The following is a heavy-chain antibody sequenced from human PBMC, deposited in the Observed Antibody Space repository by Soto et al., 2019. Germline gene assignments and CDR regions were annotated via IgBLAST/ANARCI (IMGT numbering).Heavy chain of an antibody. D-gene: IGHD3-22*01. V-gene: IGHV1-69*13. J-gene: IGHJ3*02. CDR3: ASDRSSYDSSGYYGDAFDI. Sequence: SSVKVSCKASGGTFSSYAISWVRQAPGQGLEWMGGIIPIFGTANYAQKFQGRVTITADESTSTAYMELSSLRSEDTAVYCCASDRSSYDSSGYYGDAFDIWGQGTMVT. CDR1: GGTFSSYA. CDR2: IIPIFGTA.